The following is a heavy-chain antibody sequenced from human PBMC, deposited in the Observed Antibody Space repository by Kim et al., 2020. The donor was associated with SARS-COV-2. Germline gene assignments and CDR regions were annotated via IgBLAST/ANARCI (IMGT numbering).Heavy chain of an antibody. Sequence: ASVKVSCKATGYTFTAYFIHWVRQAPGQGLEWMAWINPKNGATNYAQKFQGRVSVTRDTSTSTTYMDLNSLTSDDTAVYYCAREWGEGSGWFRAWGQGSL. CDR2: INPKNGAT. CDR1: GYTFTAYF. J-gene: IGHJ5*02. CDR3: AREWGEGSGWFRA. V-gene: IGHV1-2*02. D-gene: IGHD6-19*01.